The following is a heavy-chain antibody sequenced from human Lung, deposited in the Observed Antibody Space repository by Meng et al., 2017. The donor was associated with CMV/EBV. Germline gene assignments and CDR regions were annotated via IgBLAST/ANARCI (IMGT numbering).Heavy chain of an antibody. CDR3: AKDVAAPTQPYYYYYGMAV. Sequence: SLTISCAASGFTFSSYVMNWVRQAPGKRLDWVAVIWYDGSNKYYADSVKGRFTISRDNSKNTLYMQMNSLRAEDTAVYYCAKDVAAPTQPYYYYYGMAVWGQGTTVTVSS. CDR1: GFTFSSYV. J-gene: IGHJ6*02. D-gene: IGHD6-6*01. V-gene: IGHV3-33*06. CDR2: IWYDGSNK.